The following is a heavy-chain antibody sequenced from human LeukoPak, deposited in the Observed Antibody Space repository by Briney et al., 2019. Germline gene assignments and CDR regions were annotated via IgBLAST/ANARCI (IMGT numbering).Heavy chain of an antibody. CDR2: ISSSGNTI. Sequence: GSLRPSCAASGFTFSSYEMNWGRQAPGKGLEWGSYISSSGNTIYYADSVKGRFTISRDNAKNSLYLQMNSLRAEDTAVYYCAELDITMIGGVWGKGTTVTISS. CDR1: GFTFSSYE. D-gene: IGHD3-10*02. V-gene: IGHV3-48*03. J-gene: IGHJ6*04. CDR3: AELDITMIGGV.